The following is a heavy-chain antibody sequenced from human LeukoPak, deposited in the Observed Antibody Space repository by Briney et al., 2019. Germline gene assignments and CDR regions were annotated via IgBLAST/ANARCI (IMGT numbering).Heavy chain of an antibody. V-gene: IGHV3-23*01. J-gene: IGHJ4*02. D-gene: IGHD2-15*01. CDR2: ISGSGGST. CDR1: GFTFSSYA. CDR3: AKDVGYCSGGSCYLFDY. Sequence: PGGSLRLSCAASGFTFSSYAMSWVRQAPGKRLEWVSAISGSGGSTYYADSVKGRFTISRDNSKNTLYLQMNSLRVEDTAVYYCAKDVGYCSGGSCYLFDYWGQGTLVTVSS.